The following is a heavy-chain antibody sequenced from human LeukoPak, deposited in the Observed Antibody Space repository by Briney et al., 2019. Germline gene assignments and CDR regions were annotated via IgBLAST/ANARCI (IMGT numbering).Heavy chain of an antibody. CDR1: GFTFSSYG. D-gene: IGHD3-9*01. V-gene: IGHV3-33*01. CDR2: IWYDGSNK. CDR3: ARDGRYFDWYLDY. J-gene: IGHJ4*02. Sequence: GRSLRLSCAASGFTFSSYGMHWVRQAPGKGLEWVAVIWYDGSNKYYAESVKGRFTISRDNSKNTMYLQMESLRAEDTAVYYCARDGRYFDWYLDYWGQGTLVTVSS.